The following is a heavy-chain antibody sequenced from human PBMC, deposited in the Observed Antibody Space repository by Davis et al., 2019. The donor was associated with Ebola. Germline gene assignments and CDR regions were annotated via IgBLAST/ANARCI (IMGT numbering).Heavy chain of an antibody. V-gene: IGHV4-30-4*01. Sequence: SETLSLTCTVSGGSISSGDYYWSWIRQPPGKGLEWIGYIYYSGSTYYNPSLKSRVTISVDTSKNQFSLKLSSVTAADTAVYYCARQSRYSGSYVSIWGQGTMVTVSS. CDR3: ARQSRYSGSYVSI. CDR2: IYYSGST. CDR1: GGSISSGDYY. D-gene: IGHD1-26*01. J-gene: IGHJ3*02.